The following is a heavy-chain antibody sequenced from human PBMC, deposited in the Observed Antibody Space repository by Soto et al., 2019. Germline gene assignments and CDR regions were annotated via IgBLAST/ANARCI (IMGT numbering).Heavy chain of an antibody. CDR1: GFTFSSYA. CDR2: ISGSGGST. D-gene: IGHD3-22*01. J-gene: IGHJ3*02. V-gene: IGHV3-23*01. Sequence: GGSLRLSCAASGFTFSSYAMSWVRQAPGKGLEWVSAISGSGGSTCYADSVKGRFTISRDNSKNTLYLQMNSLRAEDTAVYYCANGGDYYDSSGYYYDRYDAFDIWGQGTMVTVSS. CDR3: ANGGDYYDSSGYYYDRYDAFDI.